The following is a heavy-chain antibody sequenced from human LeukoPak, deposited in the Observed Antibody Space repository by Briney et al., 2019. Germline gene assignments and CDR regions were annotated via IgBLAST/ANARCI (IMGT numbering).Heavy chain of an antibody. V-gene: IGHV1-2*02. CDR3: ARGGSRGYYYTSGFDP. CDR1: GYTFTGYY. D-gene: IGHD3-22*01. J-gene: IGHJ5*02. CDR2: INPNSGGT. Sequence: ASVKVSCKASGYTFTGYYMHWVRQAPGQGLEWMGWINPNSGGTNFAQKFQGRVTMARDTSISTAYMELSRLRSDDTAVYYCARGGSRGYYYTSGFDPWGQGTLVTVSS.